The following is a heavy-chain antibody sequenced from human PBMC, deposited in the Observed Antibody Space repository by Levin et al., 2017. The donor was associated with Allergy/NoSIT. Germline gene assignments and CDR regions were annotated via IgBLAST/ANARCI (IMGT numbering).Heavy chain of an antibody. D-gene: IGHD6-19*01. CDR2: ITGTGGDA. CDR1: GFTFNSYA. Sequence: GGSLRLSCAASGFTFNSYAMSWVRQAPGKGLERVAAITGTGGDAYYADSVKGRVTISRDNSKNTLYVHMDSLRAEDTCVYYCAKREGSAWYMSHIDYWGQGTQVTVSP. J-gene: IGHJ4*02. CDR3: AKREGSAWYMSHIDY. V-gene: IGHV3-23*01.